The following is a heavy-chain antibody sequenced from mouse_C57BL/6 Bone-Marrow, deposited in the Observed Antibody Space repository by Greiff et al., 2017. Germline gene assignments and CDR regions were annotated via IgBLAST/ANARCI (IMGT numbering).Heavy chain of an antibody. CDR2: IDPSDSYT. CDR1: GYTFTSYW. Sequence: VQLQQPGAELVMPGASVKLSCKASGYTFTSYWMHWVKQRPGQGLEWTGEIDPSDSYTNYNQKFKGKSTLTVDKSSSTAYMQLSSLTSEDSAVYYCARDYYGSSLFAYWGQGTLVTVSA. V-gene: IGHV1-69*01. J-gene: IGHJ3*01. D-gene: IGHD1-1*01. CDR3: ARDYYGSSLFAY.